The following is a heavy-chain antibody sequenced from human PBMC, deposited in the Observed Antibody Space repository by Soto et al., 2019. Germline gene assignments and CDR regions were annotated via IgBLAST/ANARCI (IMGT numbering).Heavy chain of an antibody. Sequence: SVKVSGKDSGGTFSSYDISWVRQATGQGLEWMGGIIPIFGTANYAQKFQGRVTITADESTSTAYMELRSLRSDDTAVYYCARWGPCGGDCYCYWGQGTLVTVS. CDR3: ARWGPCGGDCYCY. J-gene: IGHJ4*02. V-gene: IGHV1-69*13. CDR1: GGTFSSYD. CDR2: IIPIFGTA. D-gene: IGHD2-21*02.